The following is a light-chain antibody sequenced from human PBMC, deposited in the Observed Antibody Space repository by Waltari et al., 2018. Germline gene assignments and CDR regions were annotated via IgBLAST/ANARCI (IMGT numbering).Light chain of an antibody. J-gene: IGKJ2*03. Sequence: DVVMTQSPLSLPIPPGQPASMTCRSSQSLLHSNGNTYLSWFLQKPGQPPRRLIYKVSNRDSGVPDRFSGSGAGTDFTLKISRVEAEDVGVYYCMQGTHLPYSFGQGTKVEIK. CDR3: MQGTHLPYS. V-gene: IGKV2-30*02. CDR2: KVS. CDR1: QSLLHSNGNTY.